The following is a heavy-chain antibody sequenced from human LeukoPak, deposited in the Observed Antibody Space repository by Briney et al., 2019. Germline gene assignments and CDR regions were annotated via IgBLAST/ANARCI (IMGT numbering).Heavy chain of an antibody. Sequence: XXSCKAXXXXFTSXYMHWVRQAPGQGLEWMGIINPSGGSTSYAQKFQGRVTMTRDTSTSTVYMELSSLRSEDTAVYYCARDDQLRSWGQGTLVTVSS. D-gene: IGHD2-2*01. CDR2: INPSGGST. J-gene: IGHJ4*02. CDR1: XXXFTSXY. CDR3: ARDDQLRS. V-gene: IGHV1-46*01.